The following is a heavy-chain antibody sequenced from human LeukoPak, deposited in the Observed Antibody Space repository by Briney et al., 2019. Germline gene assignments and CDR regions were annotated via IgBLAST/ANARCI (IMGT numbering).Heavy chain of an antibody. Sequence: SETLSLTCTVSGASISSYYWSWIRQSPAKGLEWIGNIHSSWTTNYNPSLKSRVTISLDTSKNQFSLKLSSVTAADTAVYYCARVQYGDYEDYWGQGTLDTVSS. J-gene: IGHJ4*02. CDR1: GASISSYY. D-gene: IGHD4-17*01. V-gene: IGHV4-59*01. CDR3: ARVQYGDYEDY. CDR2: IHSSWTT.